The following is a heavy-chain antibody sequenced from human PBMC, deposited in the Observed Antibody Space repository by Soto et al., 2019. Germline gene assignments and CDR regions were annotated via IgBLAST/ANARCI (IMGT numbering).Heavy chain of an antibody. J-gene: IGHJ6*02. CDR1: GGTFSSYA. D-gene: IGHD3-22*01. CDR2: IIPIFGTA. V-gene: IGHV1-69*13. CDR3: ARDEDYYDSSGSYGMDV. Sequence: SVKVSCKASGGTFSSYAISWVRQAPGQGLEWMGGIIPIFGTANYAQKFQGRVTITADESTSTAYMELSSLRSEDTAVYYCARDEDYYDSSGSYGMDVWGQGTTVTVSS.